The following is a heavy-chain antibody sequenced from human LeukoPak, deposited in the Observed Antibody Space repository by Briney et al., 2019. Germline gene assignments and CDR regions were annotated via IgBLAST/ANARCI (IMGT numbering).Heavy chain of an antibody. CDR3: ASTHKGTYYYDSSGYFGYFQH. CDR1: GGSISSYY. V-gene: IGHV4-59*01. D-gene: IGHD3-22*01. Sequence: SETLSLTCTVSGGSISSYYWSWIRQPPGKGLEWIGYIYYSGSTNYNPSLKSRVTISVDTSKNQFSLKLSSVTAADTAVYYCASTHKGTYYYDSSGYFGYFQHWGQGTLVTVSS. J-gene: IGHJ1*01. CDR2: IYYSGST.